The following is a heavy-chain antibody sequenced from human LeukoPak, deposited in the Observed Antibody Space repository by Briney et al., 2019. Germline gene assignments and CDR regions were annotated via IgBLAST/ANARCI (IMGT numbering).Heavy chain of an antibody. CDR1: GFTFSNAW. CDR3: TTGDVVVPAGDYYYYYYMDV. J-gene: IGHJ6*03. D-gene: IGHD2-2*01. Sequence: PGGSLRLSCAASGFTFSNAWMSWVRQAPGKGLEWVGRIKSKTDGGTTDYAAPVKGRFTISRDDSKNTLYLQMNSLKTEDTAVYYCTTGDVVVPAGDYYYYYYMDVWGKGTTVTVSS. V-gene: IGHV3-15*01. CDR2: IKSKTDGGTT.